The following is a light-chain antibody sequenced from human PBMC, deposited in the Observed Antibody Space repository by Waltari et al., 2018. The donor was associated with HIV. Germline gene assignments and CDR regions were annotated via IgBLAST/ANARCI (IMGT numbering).Light chain of an antibody. Sequence: QSALTQPASVSGSPGQSITISCTGTSSDIGTHNYVTWYKQHPGKAPKLIIWGVTTRPSWVSQRFSGSKSGNTASLTISVLQAEDAAYYYCISYISSNTWVFGGWTILTVL. V-gene: IGLV2-14*01. CDR2: GVT. CDR3: ISYISSNTWV. CDR1: SSDIGTHNY. J-gene: IGLJ3*02.